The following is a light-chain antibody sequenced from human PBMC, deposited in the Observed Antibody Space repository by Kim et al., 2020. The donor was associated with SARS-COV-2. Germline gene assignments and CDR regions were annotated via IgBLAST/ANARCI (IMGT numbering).Light chain of an antibody. V-gene: IGKV1-39*01. CDR2: AAS. CDR1: SNY. Sequence: SNYLNWYHQKPGKAPKLLIYAASRLQSGVPSRFSGSGSGTQFTLTISSLQPEDFATYYCQQSSSIPTTFGQGTRLEIK. J-gene: IGKJ5*01. CDR3: QQSSSIPTT.